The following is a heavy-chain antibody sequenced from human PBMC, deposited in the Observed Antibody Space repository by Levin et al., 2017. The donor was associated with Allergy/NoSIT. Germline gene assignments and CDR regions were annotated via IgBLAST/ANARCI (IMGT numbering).Heavy chain of an antibody. CDR1: GFTFSSYS. Sequence: SCAASGFTFSSYSMNWVRQAPGKGLEWVSSISSSSSYIYYADSVKGRFTISRDNAKNSLYLQMNSLRAEDTAVYYCARDRAYYYDSSGYFPQYFDYWGQGTLVTVSS. CDR2: ISSSSSYI. J-gene: IGHJ4*02. V-gene: IGHV3-21*01. D-gene: IGHD3-22*01. CDR3: ARDRAYYYDSSGYFPQYFDY.